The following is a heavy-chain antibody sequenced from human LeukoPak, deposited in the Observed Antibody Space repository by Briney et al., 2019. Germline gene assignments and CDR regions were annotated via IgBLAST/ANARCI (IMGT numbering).Heavy chain of an antibody. CDR1: GDSVPSSTYY. Sequence: SETLSLTCTVSGDSVPSSTYYWGWIRQPPGKGLEWIGGINYSGTTYYNPSLKSRVTISVDTSKNQFSLKLSSVTAADTAVYHCTSNAGSYVDFWGQGTLVTVSS. J-gene: IGHJ4*02. CDR2: INYSGTT. V-gene: IGHV4-39*01. D-gene: IGHD1-26*01. CDR3: TSNAGSYVDF.